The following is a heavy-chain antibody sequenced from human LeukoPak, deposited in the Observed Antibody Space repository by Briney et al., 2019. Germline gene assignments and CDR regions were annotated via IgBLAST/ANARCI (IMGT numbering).Heavy chain of an antibody. D-gene: IGHD6-19*01. Sequence: PGGSLRLSCAASGFTFSSYAMSWVRQAPGKGLEWVSGISGGGGTTYYADSVKGRFTISRDNAKNSLYLQMNSLRAEDTAVYYCARGGQWQPWGQGTLVTVSS. CDR3: ARGGQWQP. CDR1: GFTFSSYA. J-gene: IGHJ4*02. CDR2: ISGGGGTT. V-gene: IGHV3-23*01.